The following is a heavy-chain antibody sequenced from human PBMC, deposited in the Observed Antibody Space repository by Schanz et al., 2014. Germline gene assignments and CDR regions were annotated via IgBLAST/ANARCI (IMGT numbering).Heavy chain of an antibody. CDR3: AKTQGSSFAS. CDR1: GFTFSSYA. CDR2: ISGSGGST. J-gene: IGHJ4*02. Sequence: EMQLLESGGGLIQPGGSLRLSCAASGFTFSSYAMSWVRQAPGKGLGWVPAISGSGGSTYYADSVKGRVTISSDNSKDTLYLQKSSLRTEYAAVYYCAKTQGSSFASWGQGTLMTGST. V-gene: IGHV3-23*01. D-gene: IGHD6-13*01.